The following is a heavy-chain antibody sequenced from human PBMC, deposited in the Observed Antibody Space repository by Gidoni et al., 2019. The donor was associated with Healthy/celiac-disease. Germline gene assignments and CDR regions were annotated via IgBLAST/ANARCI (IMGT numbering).Heavy chain of an antibody. CDR1: GYTSTGSY. Sequence: QVQLVQSGAEVKKPGPSVKVSCKASGYTSTGSYMHWVRPAPGQGLEWMGWINLNSGGTNYAQKFQGRVTMTRDTSISTAYMELSRLRSDDTAVYYCAREQDRGYDYGDQPGFDYWGQGTLVTVSS. CDR2: INLNSGGT. D-gene: IGHD4-17*01. J-gene: IGHJ4*02. CDR3: AREQDRGYDYGDQPGFDY. V-gene: IGHV1-2*02.